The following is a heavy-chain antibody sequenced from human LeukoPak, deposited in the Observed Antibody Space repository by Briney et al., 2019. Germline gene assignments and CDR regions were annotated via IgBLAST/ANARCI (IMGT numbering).Heavy chain of an antibody. J-gene: IGHJ4*02. V-gene: IGHV1-69*04. Sequence: GASVKVSCKASGGTFSSYAISWVRQAPGQGLEWMGRIIPILGIANYAQKFQGRVTITADKSTSTAYMELSSLRSEDTAVYYCATSGPRLYVWGSYRSGPFDYWGQGTLVTVSS. CDR1: GGTFSSYA. D-gene: IGHD3-16*02. CDR2: IIPILGIA. CDR3: ATSGPRLYVWGSYRSGPFDY.